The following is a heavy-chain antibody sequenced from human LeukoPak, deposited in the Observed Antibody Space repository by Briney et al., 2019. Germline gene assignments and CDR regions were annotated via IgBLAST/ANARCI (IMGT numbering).Heavy chain of an antibody. J-gene: IGHJ4*02. V-gene: IGHV4-59*01. CDR2: MYNRGST. CDR1: GDSIRNYY. Sequence: SETLSLTCTVSGDSIRNYYWSWIRQSPGKELEWIGYMYNRGSTIYNPSLKSRVTISTDTSKNQFSLRLTSVTAADTAVYYCARAEKAVTGTLDSWGQGTLITVSS. CDR3: ARAEKAVTGTLDS. D-gene: IGHD6-19*01.